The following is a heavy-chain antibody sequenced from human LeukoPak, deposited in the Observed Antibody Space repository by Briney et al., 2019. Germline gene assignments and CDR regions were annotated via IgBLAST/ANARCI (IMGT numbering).Heavy chain of an antibody. V-gene: IGHV4-61*03. J-gene: IGHJ3*02. CDR3: VRLLGGYFAGNTFDI. CDR2: FYYSGST. D-gene: IGHD3-9*01. Sequence: PSETLSLTCTVSGGSVSSGSYYWSWIRQPPGKGLEWIGYFYYSGSTNYNPSLKSRVTMSVDTSKDHFSLNLSSVTATDTAVYFCVRLLGGYFAGNTFDIWGQGTVVSVSS. CDR1: GGSVSSGSYY.